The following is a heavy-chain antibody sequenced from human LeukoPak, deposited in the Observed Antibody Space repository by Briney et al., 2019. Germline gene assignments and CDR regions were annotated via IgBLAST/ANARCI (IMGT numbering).Heavy chain of an antibody. J-gene: IGHJ4*02. Sequence: GGSLRLSCAASGFTFDDYAMHWVRQAPGKGLEWVSGISWNSGSIGYADSVKGRFTISRDNAKNSLYLQMNSLRAEDTALYYCAKDITPRMVRGVNDYWGQGTLVTVSS. CDR1: GFTFDDYA. V-gene: IGHV3-9*01. D-gene: IGHD3-10*01. CDR2: ISWNSGSI. CDR3: AKDITPRMVRGVNDY.